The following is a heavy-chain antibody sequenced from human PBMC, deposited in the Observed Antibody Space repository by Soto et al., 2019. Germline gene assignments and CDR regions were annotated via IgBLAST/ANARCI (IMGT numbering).Heavy chain of an antibody. V-gene: IGHV1-18*01. D-gene: IGHD4-17*01. CDR1: GYTFTSYG. CDR3: AREYSSASTVNPNYYYYYMDV. CDR2: ISAYNGNT. Sequence: ASVKVSCKASGYTFTSYGISWVRQAPGQGLEWMGWISAYNGNTNYAQKLQGRVTMTTDTSTSTAYMELRSLRSDGTAVYYCAREYSSASTVNPNYYYYYMDVWGKGTTVTVSS. J-gene: IGHJ6*03.